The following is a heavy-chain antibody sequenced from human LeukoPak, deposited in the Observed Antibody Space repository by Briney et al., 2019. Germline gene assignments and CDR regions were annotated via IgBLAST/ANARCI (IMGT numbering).Heavy chain of an antibody. CDR3: VRDGDDFNLDY. D-gene: IGHD5-24*01. V-gene: IGHV3-74*01. Sequence: PGASLRLFCAASGFTFSSHWMHWVRQAPGKGLVWVSRVKGDGTFTNYADSVYGRSTISRDNAKNTLYLHMHSLRAEDTAVYYCVRDGDDFNLDYWGQGNLVTVSS. CDR2: VKGDGTFT. CDR1: GFTFSSHW. J-gene: IGHJ4*02.